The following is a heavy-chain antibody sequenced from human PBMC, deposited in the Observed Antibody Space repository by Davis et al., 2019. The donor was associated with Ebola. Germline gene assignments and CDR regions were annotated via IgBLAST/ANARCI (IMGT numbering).Heavy chain of an antibody. D-gene: IGHD5-12*01. V-gene: IGHV1-69*13. J-gene: IGHJ4*02. CDR3: ARGRPWLWVATPVRFDY. CDR1: RGTFGSYA. CDR2: IIPMFGTS. Sequence: SVKVSCKASRGTFGSYAISWVRQAPGRGLEWMGGIIPMFGTSKYEQKFQDRVTITADESTSTAYMELSSLRSDDTAVYYCARGRPWLWVATPVRFDYWGQGTLVIVSS.